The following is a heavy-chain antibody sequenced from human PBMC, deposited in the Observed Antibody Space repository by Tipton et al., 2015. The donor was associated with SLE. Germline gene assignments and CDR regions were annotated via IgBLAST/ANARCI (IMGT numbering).Heavy chain of an antibody. V-gene: IGHV4-59*11. CDR1: GGSISSHY. D-gene: IGHD3-3*01. Sequence: TLSLTCTVSGGSISSHYWSWIRQPPGKGLEWIGYIYYSGSTNYNPSLKSRVTISVDTSKNQFSLKLSSVTAADTAVYHCARGATYYDFWSQHWYFYLWGRGTLVTVSS. J-gene: IGHJ2*01. CDR3: ARGATYYDFWSQHWYFYL. CDR2: IYYSGST.